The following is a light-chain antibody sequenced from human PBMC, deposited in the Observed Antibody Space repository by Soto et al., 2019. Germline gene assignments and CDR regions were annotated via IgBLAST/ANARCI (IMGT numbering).Light chain of an antibody. Sequence: EIVMTQSPATLSVSPGERATLSCRASQSVSSNLALYQQKPGQAPRLLIYGASTRATGIPARFSGSGSGTEFTLTISSLQSEDFAVYYCQQYNNWPPWTCVQGTKVEIK. V-gene: IGKV3-15*01. CDR1: QSVSSN. J-gene: IGKJ1*01. CDR3: QQYNNWPPWT. CDR2: GAS.